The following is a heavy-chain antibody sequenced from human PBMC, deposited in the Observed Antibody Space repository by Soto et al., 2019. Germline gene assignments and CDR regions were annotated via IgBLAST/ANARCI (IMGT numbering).Heavy chain of an antibody. V-gene: IGHV1-3*01. CDR1: GYTFTSYD. D-gene: IGHD3-22*01. Sequence: ASVKVSCKASGYTFTSYDMHWVRQAPGQWLEWMGWINAGNGNTKYSQKFQGRVTITRDTSASTAYMELSSLRSEDTAVYYCARGQKNYYDSSGYYSPFDYWGQGTLVTVS. J-gene: IGHJ4*02. CDR3: ARGQKNYYDSSGYYSPFDY. CDR2: INAGNGNT.